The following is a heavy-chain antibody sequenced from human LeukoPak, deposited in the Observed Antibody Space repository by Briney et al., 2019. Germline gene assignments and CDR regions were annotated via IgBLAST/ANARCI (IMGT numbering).Heavy chain of an antibody. CDR1: GGSISSSGYS. Sequence: SETLSLTCAVSGGSISSSGYSWSWIRQPPGKGLEWIGYIHHTGSTYYNPSLKSRVTISVDRSKNQFSLKLSSVTAADTAMYFCARTPTYCGGDCYYFDPWGQGTLVTVSS. J-gene: IGHJ5*02. CDR3: ARTPTYCGGDCYYFDP. V-gene: IGHV4-30-2*01. CDR2: IHHTGST. D-gene: IGHD2-21*02.